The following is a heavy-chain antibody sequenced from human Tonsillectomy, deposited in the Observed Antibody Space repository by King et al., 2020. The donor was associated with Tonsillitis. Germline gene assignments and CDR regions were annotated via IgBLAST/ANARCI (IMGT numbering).Heavy chain of an antibody. CDR2: IYWNDDK. J-gene: IGHJ4*02. V-gene: IGHV2-5*01. CDR1: GFSLSTSGVG. Sequence: ITLKESGPTLVKPTQTLTLTCTFSGFSLSTSGVGVGWIRQPPGKALEWLALIYWNDDKRYSPSLKSRLTITKDTSKNQVVLTMTDMDPVDTATYYCAHSSSGWSGANLDYWGQGTLVTVSS. CDR3: AHSSSGWSGANLDY. D-gene: IGHD6-19*01.